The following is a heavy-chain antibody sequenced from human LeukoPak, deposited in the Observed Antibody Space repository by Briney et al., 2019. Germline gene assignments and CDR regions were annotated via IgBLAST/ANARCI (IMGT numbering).Heavy chain of an antibody. D-gene: IGHD1-14*01. CDR1: GFTFSIYA. CDR2: ISGSGGTA. Sequence: GGSLRLSCAASGFTFSIYAMSWVRQAPGKGLEWVSAISGSGGTAYYADSVKGRFTISRDNSKNTLYLQMNSLRPEDTALYYCARDRGQPADYYYGMDVWGQGTTVTVSS. V-gene: IGHV3-23*01. J-gene: IGHJ6*02. CDR3: ARDRGQPADYYYGMDV.